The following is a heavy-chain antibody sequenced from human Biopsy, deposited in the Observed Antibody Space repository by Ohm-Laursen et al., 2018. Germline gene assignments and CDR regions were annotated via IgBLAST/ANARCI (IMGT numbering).Heavy chain of an antibody. J-gene: IGHJ1*01. Sequence: TLSLTCTVSGGSISSCYWNWIRQPAGGGLEYIGRLYTTGSTNYNPSLRSRVTMSADTSKNQFSLNLRSVTAADTAVYFCARSIDYGNSYFQYWGQGILVTVSS. CDR1: GGSISSCY. CDR3: ARSIDYGNSYFQY. V-gene: IGHV4-4*07. CDR2: LYTTGST. D-gene: IGHD4/OR15-4a*01.